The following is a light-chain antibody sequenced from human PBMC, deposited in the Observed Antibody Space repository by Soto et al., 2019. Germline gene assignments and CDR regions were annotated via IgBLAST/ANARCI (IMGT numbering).Light chain of an antibody. CDR2: WAS. J-gene: IGKJ2*01. V-gene: IGKV4-1*01. Sequence: DIVMTPSPESLAVSLGEMATIVCKSSQRVLLSSTGKNYLAWYQQKPGQSPKVLFYWASTREDGVPDRFSGTGSGTEFTLTIISLQAEDAAIYYCQQYYSAPYTFGQGNKLAI. CDR1: QRVLLSSTGKNY. CDR3: QQYYSAPYT.